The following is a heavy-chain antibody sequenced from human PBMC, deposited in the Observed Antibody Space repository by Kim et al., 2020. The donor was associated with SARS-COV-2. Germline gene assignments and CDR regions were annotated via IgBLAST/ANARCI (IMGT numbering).Heavy chain of an antibody. Sequence: SETLSLTCTVSGGSISSYYWSWIRQPPGKGLEWIGYIYYSGSTNYNPSLKSRVTISVDTSKNQFSLKLSSVTAADTAVYYCAREGGIAARANWFDPWGQGTLVTVSS. J-gene: IGHJ5*02. V-gene: IGHV4-59*13. CDR1: GGSISSYY. CDR3: AREGGIAARANWFDP. D-gene: IGHD6-6*01. CDR2: IYYSGST.